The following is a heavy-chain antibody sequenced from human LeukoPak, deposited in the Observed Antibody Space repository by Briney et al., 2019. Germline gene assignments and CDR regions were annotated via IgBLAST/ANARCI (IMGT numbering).Heavy chain of an antibody. D-gene: IGHD2-21*01. Sequence: SETLSLTCTVSGGSISSGDYYWIWIRQPPGKGLEWIGYIYYSGSTYYNSSLKRRITISVDTSKNQFSLKLSSVTAADTAVYYCARDLGIKSRTGNWFDPWGQGPLVPVSS. CDR2: IYYSGST. CDR3: ARDLGIKSRTGNWFDP. CDR1: GGSISSGDYY. J-gene: IGHJ5*02. V-gene: IGHV4-30-4*08.